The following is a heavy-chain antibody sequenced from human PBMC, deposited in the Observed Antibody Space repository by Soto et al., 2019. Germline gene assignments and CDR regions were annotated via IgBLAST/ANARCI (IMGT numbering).Heavy chain of an antibody. J-gene: IGHJ6*02. Sequence: ASVKVSCKASGYTFTGYYMHWVRQAPGQGLEWMGWINPNSGGTNYAQKFQGRVTMTRDTSISTAYMELSRLRSDDTAVYYCARERSGWNYYYYYGMDVWGQGTTVTVSS. CDR2: INPNSGGT. V-gene: IGHV1-2*02. D-gene: IGHD6-19*01. CDR1: GYTFTGYY. CDR3: ARERSGWNYYYYYGMDV.